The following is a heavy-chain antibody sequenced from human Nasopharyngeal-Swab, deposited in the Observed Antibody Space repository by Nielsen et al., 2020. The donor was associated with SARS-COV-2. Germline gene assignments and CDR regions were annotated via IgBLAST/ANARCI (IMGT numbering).Heavy chain of an antibody. V-gene: IGHV1-69*13. Sequence: SVKVSCKASGYTFSSYAISWVRQAPGQGLEWMGGIIPIFSTANYAQKFQGRVTITADESTSTAYMELSSLRSEDTAVYYCARSPAHSSSWYFGRYYYGMDVWGQGTTVTVSS. CDR2: IIPIFSTA. CDR3: ARSPAHSSSWYFGRYYYGMDV. J-gene: IGHJ6*02. CDR1: GYTFSSYA. D-gene: IGHD6-13*01.